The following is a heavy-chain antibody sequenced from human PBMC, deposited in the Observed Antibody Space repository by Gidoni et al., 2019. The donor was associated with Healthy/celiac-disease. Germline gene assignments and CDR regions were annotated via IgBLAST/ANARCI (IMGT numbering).Heavy chain of an antibody. Sequence: QVQLVPSGAEVKTPGASVKVSCKASGYTFTSYDIHWVRQATGQGLEWMGWMNPNSGNTGYAKKFQGRVTMTRNTSISTAYMELSSLRSEDTAVYYCAIHLGLGVRFAVDIWGKGTMVTVSS. J-gene: IGHJ3*02. V-gene: IGHV1-8*01. CDR2: MNPNSGNT. D-gene: IGHD3-10*01. CDR3: AIHLGLGVRFAVDI. CDR1: GYTFTSYD.